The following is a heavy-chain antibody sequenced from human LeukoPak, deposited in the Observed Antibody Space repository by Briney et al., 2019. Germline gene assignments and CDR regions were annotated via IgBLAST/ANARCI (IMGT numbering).Heavy chain of an antibody. V-gene: IGHV4-59*01. Sequence: PSETLSPTCTVSGGSISSYYWSWIRQPPGKGLEWIGYIYYSGSTNYNPSLKSRVTISVDTSKNQFSLKLSSVTAADTAVYYCARDGLLTGYYDILTGYSGTYGMDVWGQGTTVTVSS. D-gene: IGHD3-9*01. J-gene: IGHJ6*02. CDR3: ARDGLLTGYYDILTGYSGTYGMDV. CDR2: IYYSGST. CDR1: GGSISSYY.